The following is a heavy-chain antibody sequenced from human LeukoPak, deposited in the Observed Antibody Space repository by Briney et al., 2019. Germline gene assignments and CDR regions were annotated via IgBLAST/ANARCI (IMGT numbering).Heavy chain of an antibody. CDR2: IYYSGST. V-gene: IGHV4-59*01. CDR1: GGSISSYY. J-gene: IGHJ4*02. D-gene: IGHD5-12*01. Sequence: SETLSLTCTVSGGSISSYYWSWIRQPPGKGLEWIGYIYYSGSTNYNPSLKSRVTISVDTSKNQFSLKLSSVTAADTAVYYCARSGYSGYDLGYWGQGTLVTVSS. CDR3: ARSGYSGYDLGY.